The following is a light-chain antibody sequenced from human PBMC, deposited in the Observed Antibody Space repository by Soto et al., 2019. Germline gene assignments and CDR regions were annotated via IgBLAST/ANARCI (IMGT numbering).Light chain of an antibody. CDR3: SSYKFSTTLRV. J-gene: IGLJ3*02. CDR1: SSDIGGYNY. Sequence: QSALTQPASVSGSPGQSITISCTGSSSDIGGYNYVSWYQQHTGKAPKVMIFGVSNVPSGVSNRFSGSKSGNTASLTISGLRAEDEALYYCSSYKFSTTLRVFGGGTKLTVL. CDR2: GVS. V-gene: IGLV2-14*01.